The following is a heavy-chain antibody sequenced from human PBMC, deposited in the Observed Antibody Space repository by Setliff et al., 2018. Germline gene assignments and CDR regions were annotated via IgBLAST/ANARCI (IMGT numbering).Heavy chain of an antibody. V-gene: IGHV3-48*01. CDR1: GFTFSSYS. Sequence: GGSLRLSCAASGFTFSSYSMNWVRQAPGEGLEWVSYISSSSSTIYYADSVKGRFTISRDNSKNTLYLQMNSLRAEDSAMYYCAGKGLDYNYAYDYWGQGTLVTVSS. D-gene: IGHD1-1*01. CDR2: ISSSSSTI. CDR3: AGKGLDYNYAYDY. J-gene: IGHJ4*02.